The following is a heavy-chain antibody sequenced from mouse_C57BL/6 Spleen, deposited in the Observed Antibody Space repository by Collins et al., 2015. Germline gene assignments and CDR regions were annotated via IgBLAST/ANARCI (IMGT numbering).Heavy chain of an antibody. CDR2: IWWNDDK. Sequence: QVTLKESGPGILQPSQTLSLTCSFSGFSLSTSGMSVGWIRQPSGKGLEWLAHIWWNDDKYYNPALKSRLTISKDTSNNQVFLKIASVVTADTATYYCARIAIYYDYDVGVFAYWGQGTLVTVSA. J-gene: IGHJ3*01. CDR3: ARIAIYYDYDVGVFAY. V-gene: IGHV8-8*01. CDR1: GFSLSTSGMS. D-gene: IGHD2-4*01.